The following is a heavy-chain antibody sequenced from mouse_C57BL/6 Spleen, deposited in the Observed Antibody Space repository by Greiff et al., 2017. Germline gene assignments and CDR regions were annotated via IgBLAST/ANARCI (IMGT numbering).Heavy chain of an antibody. J-gene: IGHJ4*01. CDR2: IYPGSGST. D-gene: IGHD2-13*01. CDR1: GYTFTSYW. Sequence: QVQLQQPGAELVKPGASVTMSCKASGYTFTSYWITWVKQRPGQGLEWIGDIYPGSGSTNYNEKFKSKATLTVDTSSSTAYMQLSSLTSEDSAVYYCARDYSPYAMDYWGQGTSVTVSS. V-gene: IGHV1-55*01. CDR3: ARDYSPYAMDY.